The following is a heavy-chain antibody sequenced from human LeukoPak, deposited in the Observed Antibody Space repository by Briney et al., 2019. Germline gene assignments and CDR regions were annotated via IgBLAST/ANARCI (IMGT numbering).Heavy chain of an antibody. Sequence: SVKVSCKASGGTFSKYTISWVRQRPGQGLEWMGGITPLFGTANYAQKFQGRVTITADESASTAYMELSSLRSEDTAVYYCARGSKARYWYFDLWGRGTLVTVSS. D-gene: IGHD6-6*01. J-gene: IGHJ2*01. CDR1: GGTFSKYT. CDR2: ITPLFGTA. V-gene: IGHV1-69*13. CDR3: ARGSKARYWYFDL.